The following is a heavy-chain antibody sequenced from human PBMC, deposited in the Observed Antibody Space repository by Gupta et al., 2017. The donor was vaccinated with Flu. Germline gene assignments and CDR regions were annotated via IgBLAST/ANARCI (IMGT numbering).Heavy chain of an antibody. V-gene: IGHV5-51*01. D-gene: IGHD2-8*01. CDR2: VYCGDSDT. J-gene: IGHJ4*02. CDR1: GYKFSDFW. Sequence: EVQMIQSEGTLRKPGESLKISCKTSGYKFSDFWIAWVRQMPGKGLEWMGIVYCGDSDTKYNPSFQGQVTISVDKSLNTAYLQWSSLKASDTAIYYCARHSYIRNFHDTNGHQHWGQGTQVTVPS. CDR3: ARHSYIRNFHDTNGHQH.